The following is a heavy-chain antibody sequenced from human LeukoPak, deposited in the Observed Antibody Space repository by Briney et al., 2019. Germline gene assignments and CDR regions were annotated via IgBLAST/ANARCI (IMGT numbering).Heavy chain of an antibody. CDR1: GFTFSSYS. D-gene: IGHD6-13*01. V-gene: IGHV3-48*01. J-gene: IGHJ4*02. CDR2: ISSSSSTI. CDR3: ARGTGYSSSWYSPHFDY. Sequence: GGSLRLSCAASGFTFSSYSMNWVRQAPGKGLEWVSYISSSSSTIYYADSVKGRFTISRDNAKNSLYLQMNSLRAEGTAVYYCARGTGYSSSWYSPHFDYWGQGTLVTVSS.